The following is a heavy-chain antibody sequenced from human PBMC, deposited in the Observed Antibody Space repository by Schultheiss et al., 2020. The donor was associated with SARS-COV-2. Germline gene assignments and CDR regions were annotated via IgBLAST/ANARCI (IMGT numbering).Heavy chain of an antibody. CDR2: IYPGDADT. CDR3: ARASGYCSSTTCSHFDY. V-gene: IGHV5-51*01. D-gene: IGHD2-2*01. J-gene: IGHJ4*02. CDR1: GYSFTNYW. Sequence: GGSLRLSCKGSGYSFTNYWIGWVRQMPGKGLEWMGIIYPGDADTRYSPSFQGQVTISADKSISTANLQWSSLKASDTAMYYCARASGYCSSTTCSHFDYWGQGTLVTVSS.